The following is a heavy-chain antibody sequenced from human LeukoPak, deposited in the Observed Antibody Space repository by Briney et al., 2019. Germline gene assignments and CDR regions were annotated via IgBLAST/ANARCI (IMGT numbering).Heavy chain of an antibody. V-gene: IGHV5-51*01. J-gene: IGHJ4*02. CDR3: ARVPYMYSSSWYFGIDY. Sequence: GESLKISCQGSGYSFTSYWIGWVRQLPGKGLEWMGIIYPGDSDTRYSPSFQGQVTISADKSISTAYLQWSSLKASDTAMYYCARVPYMYSSSWYFGIDYWGQGTLVTVSS. D-gene: IGHD6-13*01. CDR2: IYPGDSDT. CDR1: GYSFTSYW.